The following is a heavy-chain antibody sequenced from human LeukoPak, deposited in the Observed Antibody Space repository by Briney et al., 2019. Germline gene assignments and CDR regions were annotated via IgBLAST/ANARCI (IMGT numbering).Heavy chain of an antibody. V-gene: IGHV3-11*01. D-gene: IGHD3-22*01. J-gene: IGHJ4*02. CDR1: GFTFSDYY. CDR3: ARVSVTMIVVAFDY. CDR2: ISSSGSTI. Sequence: GGPLRLSCAASGFTFSDYYMSWIRQAPGKGLEWVSYISSSGSTIYYADSVKGRFTISRDNAKNSLYLQMNSLRAEDTAVYYCARVSVTMIVVAFDYWGQGTLVTVSS.